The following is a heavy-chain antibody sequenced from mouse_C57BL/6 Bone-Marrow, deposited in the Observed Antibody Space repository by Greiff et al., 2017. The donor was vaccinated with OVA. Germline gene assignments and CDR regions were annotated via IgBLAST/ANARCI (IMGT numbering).Heavy chain of an antibody. D-gene: IGHD2-5*01. V-gene: IGHV1-9*01. CDR2: ILPGSGST. Sequence: VKLQESGAELMKPGASVKLSCKATGYTFTGYWIEWVKQRPGHGLEWIGEILPGSGSTNYNEKFKGKATFTADTSSNTAYMQLGSLTTEDSAIYYCARMSNYLYAMDYWGQGTSVTVSS. CDR1: GYTFTGYW. J-gene: IGHJ4*01. CDR3: ARMSNYLYAMDY.